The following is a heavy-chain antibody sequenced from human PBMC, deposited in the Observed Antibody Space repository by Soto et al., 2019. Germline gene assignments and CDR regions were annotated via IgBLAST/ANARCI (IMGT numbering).Heavy chain of an antibody. CDR3: ARDEAYCSGGSCYSDL. Sequence: QVQLVESGGGVVQPGRSLRLSCAASGFTFSSYGMHWVRQAPGKGLEWVAVIWYDGSNKYYADSVKGRFTISRDNSKNTLYQQMTSLRAEDTAVYYCARDEAYCSGGSCYSDLWGRGTLVTVSS. CDR2: IWYDGSNK. CDR1: GFTFSSYG. V-gene: IGHV3-33*01. D-gene: IGHD2-15*01. J-gene: IGHJ2*01.